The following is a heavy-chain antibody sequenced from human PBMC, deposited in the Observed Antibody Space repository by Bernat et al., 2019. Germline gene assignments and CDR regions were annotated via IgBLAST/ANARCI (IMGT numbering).Heavy chain of an antibody. CDR1: GFTFSSYW. Sequence: EVQLVESGGGLVQPGGSLRLSCAASGFTFSSYWMSWVRQAPGKGLEWVANIKQDGSEKYYMDPVKGRFTISRDNAKNSLYLQMNSLRAEDTAVYYCAREYCSGGSCYSSLDAFDIWGQGTMVTVSS. V-gene: IGHV3-7*04. CDR2: IKQDGSEK. CDR3: AREYCSGGSCYSSLDAFDI. J-gene: IGHJ3*02. D-gene: IGHD2-15*01.